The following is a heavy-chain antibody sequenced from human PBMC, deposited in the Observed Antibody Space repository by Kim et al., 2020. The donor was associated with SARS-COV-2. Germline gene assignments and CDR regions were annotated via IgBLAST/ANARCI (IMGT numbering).Heavy chain of an antibody. Sequence: YADSVKGRFTISRDNAKNSLYLQMNSLRAEDTAVYYCARELAAAGTDYWGQGTLVTVSS. CDR3: ARELAAAGTDY. D-gene: IGHD6-13*01. J-gene: IGHJ4*02. V-gene: IGHV3-48*03.